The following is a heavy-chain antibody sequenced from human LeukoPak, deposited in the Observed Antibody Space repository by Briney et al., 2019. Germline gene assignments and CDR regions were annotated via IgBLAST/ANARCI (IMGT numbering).Heavy chain of an antibody. V-gene: IGHV1-2*02. CDR1: GYTFTGCY. CDR3: ASGERWIQLMYWFDP. CDR2: INPNSGGT. J-gene: IGHJ5*02. D-gene: IGHD5-24*01. Sequence: GASVKVSYKASGYTFTGCYMHWVRQAPGQGLEWMGWINPNSGGTNYAQKFQGRVTMTRDTSISTAYMELSRLRSDDTAVYYCASGERWIQLMYWFDPWGQGTLVTVSS.